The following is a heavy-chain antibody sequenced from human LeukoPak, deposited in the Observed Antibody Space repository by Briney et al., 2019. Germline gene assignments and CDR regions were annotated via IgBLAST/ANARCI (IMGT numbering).Heavy chain of an antibody. D-gene: IGHD6-19*01. Sequence: ASVKVSCKASGGTFSSYTISWVRQAPGQGLEWMGWISAYNGNTNYAQKLQGRVTITTDESTSTAYMGLSSLRSEDTAVYYCARGRGIAGEWLLYYYYMDVWGKGTTVTVSS. CDR3: ARGRGIAGEWLLYYYYMDV. CDR1: GGTFSSYT. J-gene: IGHJ6*03. V-gene: IGHV1-18*01. CDR2: ISAYNGNT.